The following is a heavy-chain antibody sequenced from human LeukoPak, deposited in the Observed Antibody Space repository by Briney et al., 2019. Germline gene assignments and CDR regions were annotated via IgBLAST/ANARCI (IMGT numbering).Heavy chain of an antibody. CDR2: IYYTGNT. J-gene: IGHJ4*02. V-gene: IGHV4-38-2*02. CDR1: GYSISSGYY. CDR3: ARQTGSGLFILP. Sequence: SETLSLTCSVSGYSISSGYYWGWIRQPPGMGLEWIGSIYYTGNTYYNASLKSLVSISIDTSKNQFSLKLTSVTAADTAVYYCARQTGSGLFILPGGQGTLVTVSS. D-gene: IGHD3/OR15-3a*01.